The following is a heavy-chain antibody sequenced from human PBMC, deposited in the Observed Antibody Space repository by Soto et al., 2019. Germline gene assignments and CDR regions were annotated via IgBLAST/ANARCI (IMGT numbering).Heavy chain of an antibody. CDR1: GFTFSSYG. Sequence: GGSLRLSCAASGFTFSSYGMHWVRQAPGKGLEWVAVIWYDGSNKYYADSVKGRFTISRDNSKNTLYLQMNSLRAEDTAVYYCATVRYYYDSSGYYPLYYYGMDVWGQGTTVTVSS. J-gene: IGHJ6*02. V-gene: IGHV3-33*01. D-gene: IGHD3-22*01. CDR2: IWYDGSNK. CDR3: ATVRYYYDSSGYYPLYYYGMDV.